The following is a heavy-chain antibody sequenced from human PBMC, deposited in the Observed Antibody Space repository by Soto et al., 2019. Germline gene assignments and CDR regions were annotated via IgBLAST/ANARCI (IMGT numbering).Heavy chain of an antibody. CDR1: GFSLRTSGVG. J-gene: IGHJ4*02. CDR2: IYWDDDE. CDR3: AHTRTDKACDY. D-gene: IGHD2-21*02. V-gene: IGHV2-5*02. Sequence: QITLKESGPTLVKPTQTLTLTCTFSGFSLRTSGVGVGWIRQPPGKALEWLALIYWDDDERYSPSLRSRLTITKDISTTQVVLTMTNMDPVDTATYYCAHTRTDKACDYWGQGTLVTVSS.